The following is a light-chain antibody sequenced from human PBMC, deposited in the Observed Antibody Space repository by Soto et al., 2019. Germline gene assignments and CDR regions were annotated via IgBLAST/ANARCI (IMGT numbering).Light chain of an antibody. V-gene: IGLV2-14*01. Sequence: QSALTQPASVSGSPGQSITISCTGTSSDVGGYTFVSWYQHHPGKGPKLLISEVSNRPSGVSNRFSGSKSGNTASLTISGLQTEDAADYYCSSYTSSRTVIFGGWTKLTVL. CDR1: SSDVGGYTF. J-gene: IGLJ2*01. CDR2: EVS. CDR3: SSYTSSRTVI.